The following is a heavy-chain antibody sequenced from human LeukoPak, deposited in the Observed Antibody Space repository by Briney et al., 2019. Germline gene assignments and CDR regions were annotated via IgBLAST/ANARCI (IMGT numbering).Heavy chain of an antibody. CDR3: ARDHLEMATSHFDY. J-gene: IGHJ4*02. Sequence: VISYDGSNKYYADSVEGRFTISRDNSKNTLYLQMNSLRAEDTAVYYCARDHLEMATSHFDYWGQGTLVTVSS. CDR2: ISYDGSNK. V-gene: IGHV3-30-3*01. D-gene: IGHD5-24*01.